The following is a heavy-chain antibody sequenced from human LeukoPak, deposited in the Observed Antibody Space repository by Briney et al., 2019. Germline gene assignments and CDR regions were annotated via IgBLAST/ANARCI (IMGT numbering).Heavy chain of an antibody. CDR3: ARSPYNWNLDG. J-gene: IGHJ4*02. V-gene: IGHV3-9*01. CDR1: GFTFDDYA. CDR2: ISWNSGSI. D-gene: IGHD1-7*01. Sequence: GGSLRLSCAASGFTFDDYAMHWVRQAPGKGLEWVSGISWNSGSIGYADSVKGRFTISRDNAKNSLYLQMNSLRAEDTALYYCARSPYNWNLDGWGQGTLVTVSS.